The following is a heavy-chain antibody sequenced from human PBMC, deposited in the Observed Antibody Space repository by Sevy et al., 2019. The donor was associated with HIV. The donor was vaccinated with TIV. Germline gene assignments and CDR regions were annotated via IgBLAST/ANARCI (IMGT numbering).Heavy chain of an antibody. Sequence: SETLSLTCTVSGGSISSYYWSWIRQPAGKGLEWIGRIYTSGSTNYNPSLKSRVTMSVDTSKNQFSPKLSSVTAADTAVYYCARERGYCSGGSCYQDSPIDYWGQGTLVTVSS. D-gene: IGHD2-15*01. CDR2: IYTSGST. J-gene: IGHJ4*02. CDR1: GGSISSYY. CDR3: ARERGYCSGGSCYQDSPIDY. V-gene: IGHV4-4*07.